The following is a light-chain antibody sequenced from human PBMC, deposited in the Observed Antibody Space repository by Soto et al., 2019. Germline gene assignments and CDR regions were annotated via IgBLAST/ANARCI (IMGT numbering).Light chain of an antibody. V-gene: IGKV1D-8*01. CDR1: QGISNY. CDR2: AAS. CDR3: QQYYSFPRT. Sequence: VIWMTQSPSLLSASTGDRVTISCRMSQGISNYLAWYQQKPGKAPELLIYAASTLQSGVPSRFSGSGSGTDFTLTISCLQSEDFATYYCQQYYSFPRTFGQGTKVEI. J-gene: IGKJ1*01.